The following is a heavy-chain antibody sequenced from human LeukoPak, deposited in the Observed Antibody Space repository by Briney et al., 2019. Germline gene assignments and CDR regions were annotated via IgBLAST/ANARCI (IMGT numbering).Heavy chain of an antibody. CDR1: GFTFSSSA. Sequence: GGSLRLSCAASGFTFSSSAMNWARQAPGKGLEWVSGISGSGGSTYYADSVKGRFTISRDNSKNTLYFQMNSLRAEDTAVYYCARDAEGIDAFDIWGQGTMVTVSS. CDR3: ARDAEGIDAFDI. V-gene: IGHV3-23*01. J-gene: IGHJ3*02. CDR2: ISGSGGST.